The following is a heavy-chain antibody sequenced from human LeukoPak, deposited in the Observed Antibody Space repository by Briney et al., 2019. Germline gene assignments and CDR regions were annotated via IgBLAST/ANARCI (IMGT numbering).Heavy chain of an antibody. CDR3: ARAVAGSKWFDP. CDR2: INHSGST. D-gene: IGHD6-19*01. Sequence: SETLSLTCAVYGGSFSGYYWSWIRQPPGKGLEGIGEINHSGSTNYNPSLKSRVTISVDTSKNQFSLKLSSVTAADTAVYYCARAVAGSKWFDPWGQGTLVTVSS. CDR1: GGSFSGYY. V-gene: IGHV4-34*01. J-gene: IGHJ5*02.